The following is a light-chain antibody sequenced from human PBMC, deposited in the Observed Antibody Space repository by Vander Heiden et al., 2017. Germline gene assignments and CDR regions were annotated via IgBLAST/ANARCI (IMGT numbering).Light chain of an antibody. CDR3: QAWDTSTAWKV. V-gene: IGLV3-1*01. Sequence: SYELTQPPSVSVSPGQTASITCSGDKLGDKYACWYQQKPGQSPLLVIYQDNKRPSGIPERFPGSNSGNTATLTISGTQAMDEADYYCQAWDTSTAWKVFGGGTKLTVL. J-gene: IGLJ2*01. CDR2: QDN. CDR1: KLGDKY.